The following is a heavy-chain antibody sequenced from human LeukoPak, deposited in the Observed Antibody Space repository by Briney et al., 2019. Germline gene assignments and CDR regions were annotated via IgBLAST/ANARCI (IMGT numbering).Heavy chain of an antibody. CDR3: ARGYCSSTSCLIGDYYFDY. CDR1: GGSISSYY. V-gene: IGHV4-59*01. D-gene: IGHD2-2*01. CDR2: IYYSGST. J-gene: IGHJ4*02. Sequence: SETLSLTCTASGGSISSYYWSWIRQPPGKGLEWIGYIYYSGSTNYNPSLKSRVTISVDTSKNQFSLKLSSVTAADTAVYYCARGYCSSTSCLIGDYYFDYWGQGTLVTVSS.